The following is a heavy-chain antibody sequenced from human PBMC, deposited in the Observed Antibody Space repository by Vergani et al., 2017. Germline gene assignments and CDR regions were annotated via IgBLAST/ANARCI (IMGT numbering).Heavy chain of an antibody. CDR3: VSRCSSTSCYLGVVAS. D-gene: IGHD2-2*01. J-gene: IGHJ5*01. CDR1: GDSMNSGKYY. V-gene: IGHV4-39*01. CDR2: IYYFGSL. Sequence: QLQLQESGPRLVKPSEALSLSCTVSGDSMNSGKYYWGWVRQSPGRGLEWIGSIYYFGSLYYNPSFESRASVSIDVSKNQFSLALNSVTAADTAVYFCVSRCSSTSCYLGVVASWGHGTPVIVSS.